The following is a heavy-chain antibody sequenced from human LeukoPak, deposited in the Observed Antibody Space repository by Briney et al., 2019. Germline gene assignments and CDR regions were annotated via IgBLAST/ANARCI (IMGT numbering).Heavy chain of an antibody. CDR3: ARDRGGLDAFDI. V-gene: IGHV4-38-2*02. CDR2: IYHSGST. Sequence: PSETLSLTCTVSGYSITSGYYWGWIRQPPGKGLEWIGTIYHSGSTYYNPSLKSRVTISVDTSKNQFSLRLSSATAADTAIYYCARDRGGLDAFDIWGQGTMVTVSS. D-gene: IGHD3-10*01. J-gene: IGHJ3*02. CDR1: GYSITSGYY.